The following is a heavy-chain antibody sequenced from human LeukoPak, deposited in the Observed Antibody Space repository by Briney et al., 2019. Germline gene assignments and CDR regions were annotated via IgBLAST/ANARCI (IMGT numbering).Heavy chain of an antibody. V-gene: IGHV1-2*02. Sequence: ASVKVSCKASGYTFTGYYMHWVRQAPGQGLEWMGWINPNSGGTNYAQKFQGRVTMTRDTSISTAYMELSSLRSEDTAVYYCAITLPDYYYYYMDVWGKGTTVTVSS. CDR3: AITLPDYYYYYMDV. CDR1: GYTFTGYY. CDR2: INPNSGGT. J-gene: IGHJ6*03.